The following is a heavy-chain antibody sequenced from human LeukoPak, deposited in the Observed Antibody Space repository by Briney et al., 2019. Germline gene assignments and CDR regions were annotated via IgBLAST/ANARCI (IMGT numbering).Heavy chain of an antibody. Sequence: PGGSLRLSCAVSGITVSDSHMNWARQAPGKRLEWVSVIFSGGSAYYADSVRGRFTISRDNSKSTLYLQMNNLRDDDTAFYYCARGNRYNIPYYFDHWGQGILVTVSS. CDR3: ARGNRYNIPYYFDH. J-gene: IGHJ4*02. CDR2: IFSGGSA. D-gene: IGHD5-24*01. CDR1: GITVSDSH. V-gene: IGHV3-66*01.